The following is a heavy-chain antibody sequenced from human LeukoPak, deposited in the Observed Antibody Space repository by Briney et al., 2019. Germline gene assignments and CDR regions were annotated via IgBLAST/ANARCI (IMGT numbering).Heavy chain of an antibody. Sequence: GESLQISCKGSGYTFAGYWIGWVRQRPGKGLEWMGIIYPGDSDTRYSPSFQGQVIISADKSISTAFLQWSSLKASDTAMYYCARHGADGSGSYFDYWGQGILVTVSS. CDR2: IYPGDSDT. CDR1: GYTFAGYW. V-gene: IGHV5-51*01. J-gene: IGHJ4*02. CDR3: ARHGADGSGSYFDY. D-gene: IGHD3-10*01.